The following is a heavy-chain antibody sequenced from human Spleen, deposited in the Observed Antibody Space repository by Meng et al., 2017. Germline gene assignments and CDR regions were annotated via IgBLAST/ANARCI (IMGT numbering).Heavy chain of an antibody. V-gene: IGHV1-24*01. CDR2: FHREDAET. J-gene: IGHJ5*02. CDR3: AREVVPAAISWFDP. D-gene: IGHD2-2*01. CDR1: GYTLTKFC. Sequence: ASVKVSCKVSGYTLTKFCMHWVRQAPGKGLEWLGNFHREDAETISAQNFQGRVTMTEDSSTDTAYMELSSLRSEDTALYYCAREVVPAAISWFDPWGQGTLVTVSS.